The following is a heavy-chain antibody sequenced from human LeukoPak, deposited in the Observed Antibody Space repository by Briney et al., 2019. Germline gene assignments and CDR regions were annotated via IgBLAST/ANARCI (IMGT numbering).Heavy chain of an antibody. J-gene: IGHJ5*02. CDR2: ISGSGGST. D-gene: IGHD3-9*01. CDR3: AKDNDWLFVYNWFDP. Sequence: GGSLRLSCAASGFTFSSYGMSWDRQAPGKGLEWVSAISGSGGSTYYADSVKGRFTISRDNSKNTLYLQMNSLRAEDTAVYYCAKDNDWLFVYNWFDPWGQGTLVTVSS. CDR1: GFTFSSYG. V-gene: IGHV3-23*01.